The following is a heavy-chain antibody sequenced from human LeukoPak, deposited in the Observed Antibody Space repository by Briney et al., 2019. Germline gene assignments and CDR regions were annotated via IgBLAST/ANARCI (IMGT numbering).Heavy chain of an antibody. CDR2: INHSGST. Sequence: GSLRLSCVGSGFTFSSYAMSWVRQAPGKGLEWIGEINHSGSTNYNPSLKSRVTISVDTSKNQFSLKLSSVTAADTAVYYCARAGIVVVPAAMEYYFDYWGQGTLVTVSS. V-gene: IGHV4-34*01. D-gene: IGHD2-2*01. CDR1: GFTFSSYA. J-gene: IGHJ4*02. CDR3: ARAGIVVVPAAMEYYFDY.